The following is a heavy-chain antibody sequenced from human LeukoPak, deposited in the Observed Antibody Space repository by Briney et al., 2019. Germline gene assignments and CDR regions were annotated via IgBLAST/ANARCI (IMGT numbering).Heavy chain of an antibody. D-gene: IGHD6-13*01. V-gene: IGHV4-30-2*01. CDR1: GGSVSSGSYY. CDR3: ASGIAAAGTDY. J-gene: IGHJ4*02. CDR2: IYHSGST. Sequence: SETLSLTCTVSGGSVSSGSYYWSWIRQPPGKGLEWIGYIYHSGSTYYNPSLKSRVTISVDRSKNQFSLKLSSVTAADTAVYYCASGIAAAGTDYWGQGTLVTVSS.